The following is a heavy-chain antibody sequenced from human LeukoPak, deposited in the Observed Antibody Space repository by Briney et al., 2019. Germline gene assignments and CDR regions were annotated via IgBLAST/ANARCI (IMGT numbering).Heavy chain of an antibody. CDR3: AKGHSESSYSYYMDV. CDR1: GFTFSSFG. CDR2: IWYDGNKK. Sequence: GGSLRLSCAASGFTFSSFGMHWVRQAPGKGLEWVTFIWYDGNKKYYADSVKGRFTISRDNSKNTLYLQMNSLRSEDTAVYYCAKGHSESSYSYYMDVSTKGTTVTVSS. J-gene: IGHJ6*03. D-gene: IGHD1-26*01. V-gene: IGHV3-30*02.